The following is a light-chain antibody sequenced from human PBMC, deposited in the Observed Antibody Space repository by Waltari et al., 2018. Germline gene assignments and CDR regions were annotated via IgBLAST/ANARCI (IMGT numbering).Light chain of an antibody. CDR2: VNSDGSH. CDR3: QTGGQGTWV. V-gene: IGLV4-69*01. Sequence: QLVLTQSPSASASLGASVKLTCTLSSGHSSNVIAWLQQQPEKGPRYLRKVNSDGSHSKGDKIPDRFSGSSSGAEHSLTISGLQSEDEADYYCQTGGQGTWVFGGGTKLTVL. J-gene: IGLJ3*02. CDR1: SGHSSNV.